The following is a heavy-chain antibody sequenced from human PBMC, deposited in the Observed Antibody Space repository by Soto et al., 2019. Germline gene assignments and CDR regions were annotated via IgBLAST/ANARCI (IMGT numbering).Heavy chain of an antibody. CDR1: GYTFTSYY. D-gene: IGHD3-3*01. CDR2: INPNGGST. V-gene: IGHV1-46*01. CDR3: ARLRFLGYYSMDV. Sequence: ASVKVSCKASGYTFTSYYMHWVRQAPGQGLEWMGIINPNGGSTSYAQKFQGRVNMTRDTSTSAVFMELSRLRSEDTAVYYCARLRFLGYYSMDVWGQGTTVTVSS. J-gene: IGHJ6*02.